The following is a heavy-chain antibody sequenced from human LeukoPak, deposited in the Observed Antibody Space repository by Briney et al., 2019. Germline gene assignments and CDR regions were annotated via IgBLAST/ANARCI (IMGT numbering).Heavy chain of an antibody. Sequence: SQTLSLTCTVSGGSISSGGYYWSWIRQHPGKGLEWIGYIYYSGSTYYNPSLKSRVTISVDTSKNQFSLKLSSVTAADTAAYYCARDLASITKIDGAFDIWGQGTMVTVSS. V-gene: IGHV4-31*03. CDR1: GGSISSGGYY. CDR3: ARDLASITKIDGAFDI. CDR2: IYYSGST. D-gene: IGHD3-22*01. J-gene: IGHJ3*02.